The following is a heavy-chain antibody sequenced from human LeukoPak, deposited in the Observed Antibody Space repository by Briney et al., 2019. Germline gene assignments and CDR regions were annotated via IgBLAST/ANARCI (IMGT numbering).Heavy chain of an antibody. Sequence: GGSLRLSCAASGFTFGNYAMGWVRQAPGEGLEWFSVISGSGDGTYSADSVKGRFTISRDNSKNTPYLQMNSLRAEDTAVYYCAKPFYSGYDSHFDYWGQGTLVTVSS. CDR1: GFTFGNYA. V-gene: IGHV3-23*01. D-gene: IGHD5-12*01. J-gene: IGHJ4*02. CDR2: ISGSGDGT. CDR3: AKPFYSGYDSHFDY.